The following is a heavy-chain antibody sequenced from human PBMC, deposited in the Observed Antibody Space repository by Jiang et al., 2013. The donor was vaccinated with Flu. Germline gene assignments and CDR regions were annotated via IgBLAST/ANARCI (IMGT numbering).Heavy chain of an antibody. CDR3: ARERWWELLVSYFDY. D-gene: IGHD1-26*01. Sequence: SGAEVKKPGASVKVSCKASGYTFTGYYMHWVRQAPGQGLEWMGWINPNSGGTNYAQKFQGWVTMTRDTSISTAYMELSRLRSDDTAVYYCARERWWELLVSYFDYWGQGTLVTVSS. CDR1: GYTFTGYY. V-gene: IGHV1-2*04. CDR2: INPNSGGT. J-gene: IGHJ4*02.